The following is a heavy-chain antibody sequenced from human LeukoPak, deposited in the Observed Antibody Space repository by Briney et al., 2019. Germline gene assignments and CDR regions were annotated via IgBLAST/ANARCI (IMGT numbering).Heavy chain of an antibody. CDR2: IYYSGRT. CDR1: GGFISNSYSY. Sequence: SETLSLTCSVSGGFISNSYSYWGWIRQPPGKGLECIGTIYYSGRTYYNPSLKSRLTISVDTSKNQFSLRLTSVTAADTAVYYCARGWGYFDYWGQGTLVTVSS. J-gene: IGHJ4*02. CDR3: ARGWGYFDY. V-gene: IGHV4-39*07. D-gene: IGHD6-19*01.